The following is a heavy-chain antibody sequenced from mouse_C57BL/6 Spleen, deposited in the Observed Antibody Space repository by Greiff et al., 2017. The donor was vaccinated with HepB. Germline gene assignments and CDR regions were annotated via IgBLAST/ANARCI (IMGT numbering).Heavy chain of an antibody. CDR3: TTLKLSL. CDR2: IDPENGDT. D-gene: IGHD3-2*02. J-gene: IGHJ3*01. Sequence: VHVKQSGAELVRPGASVKLSCTASGFNIKDDYMHWVKQRPEQGLEWIGWIDPENGDTEYASKFQGKATITADTSSNTAYLQLSSLTSEDTAVYYCTTLKLSLWGQGTLVTVSA. CDR1: GFNIKDDY. V-gene: IGHV14-4*01.